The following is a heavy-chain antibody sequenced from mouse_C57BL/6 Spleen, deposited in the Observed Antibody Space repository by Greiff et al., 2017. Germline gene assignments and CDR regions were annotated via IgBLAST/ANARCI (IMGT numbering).Heavy chain of an antibody. V-gene: IGHV2-2*01. CDR3: AREGGGVYYYAMDD. Sequence: VMLVESGPGLVQPSQSLSITCTVSGFSLTSYGVHWVRQSPGKGLEWLGVIWSGGSTDYNAAFISRLSISKDNSKSQVFFKMNSLQADDTAIYYCAREGGGVYYYAMDDWGQGTSVTVSS. CDR1: GFSLTSYG. J-gene: IGHJ4*01. CDR2: IWSGGST.